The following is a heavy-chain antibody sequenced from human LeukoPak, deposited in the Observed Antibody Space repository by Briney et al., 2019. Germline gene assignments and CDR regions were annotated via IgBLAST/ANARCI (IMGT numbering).Heavy chain of an antibody. D-gene: IGHD3-16*01. J-gene: IGHJ6*02. V-gene: IGHV3-9*01. CDR2: ISWNSGSI. CDR3: AKDLGGGAESGMDV. Sequence: PGGSLRLSCAASGFTFDDYAMHWVRQAPGKGLEWVSGISWNSGSIGYADSVKGRFTISRGNAKNSLYLQMNSLRAEDTALYYCAKDLGGGAESGMDVWGQGTTVTVSS. CDR1: GFTFDDYA.